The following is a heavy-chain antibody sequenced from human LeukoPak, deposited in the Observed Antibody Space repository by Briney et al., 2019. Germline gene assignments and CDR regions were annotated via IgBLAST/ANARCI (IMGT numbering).Heavy chain of an antibody. Sequence: PSETLSLTCAVSGGPISSSNWWSWVRQPPGKGLEWIGEIYHSGSTNYNPSLKSRVTISVDKSKNQFSLKLSSVTAADTAVYYCARVVVVDYYYYGMDVWGQGTTVTVSS. CDR1: GGPISSSNW. CDR3: ARVVVVDYYYYGMDV. V-gene: IGHV4-4*02. CDR2: IYHSGST. J-gene: IGHJ6*02. D-gene: IGHD2-15*01.